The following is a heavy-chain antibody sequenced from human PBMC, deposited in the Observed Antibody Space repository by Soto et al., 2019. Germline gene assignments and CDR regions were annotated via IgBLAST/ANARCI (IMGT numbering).Heavy chain of an antibody. V-gene: IGHV3-66*01. CDR1: GFIVSETY. Sequence: EVQLVESGGGLVQPGGSLRLSCTASGFIVSETYMNWVRQAPGKGLEWVSVISNRGDTHYADSVRGRFSLSRDIADNTLHLPMNNLRVEDTAVYYCAREPRYCRGGSCSITGDAFDIWGQGTMVTVSS. CDR3: AREPRYCRGGSCSITGDAFDI. CDR2: ISNRGDT. J-gene: IGHJ3*02. D-gene: IGHD2-15*01.